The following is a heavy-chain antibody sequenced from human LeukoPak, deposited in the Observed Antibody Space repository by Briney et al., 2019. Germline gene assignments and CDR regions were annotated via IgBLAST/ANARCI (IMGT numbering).Heavy chain of an antibody. CDR3: AKGQGYSSSWYGAAAFDI. CDR2: IRYDGGNK. V-gene: IGHV3-30*02. CDR1: GFTFSSYG. J-gene: IGHJ3*02. D-gene: IGHD6-13*01. Sequence: PGGSLRLSCAASGFTFSSYGMHWVRQAPGKGLEWVAFIRYDGGNKYYADSVKGRFTISRDNSKNTLYLQMNSLRAEDTAVYYCAKGQGYSSSWYGAAAFDIWGQGTMVTVSS.